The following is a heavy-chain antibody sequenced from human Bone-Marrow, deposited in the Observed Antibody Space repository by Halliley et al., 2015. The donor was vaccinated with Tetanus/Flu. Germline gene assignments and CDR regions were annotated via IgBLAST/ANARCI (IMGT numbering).Heavy chain of an antibody. V-gene: IGHV3-74*01. CDR2: INYDGSTT. J-gene: IGHJ4*02. Sequence: LSLTCAASGFKLSNYWMHWVRQAPGKGLVWVSRINYDGSTTTYADSVRGRFTISRDNAKNTLYLQINSLRAEDTAIYYCARERIAALTDFWGQGTLVTVSS. D-gene: IGHD6-6*01. CDR3: ARERIAALTDF. CDR1: GFKLSNYW.